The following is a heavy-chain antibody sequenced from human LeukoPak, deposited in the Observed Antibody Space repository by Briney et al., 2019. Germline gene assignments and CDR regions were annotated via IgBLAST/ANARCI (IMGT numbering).Heavy chain of an antibody. CDR1: GGSISSGGYY. V-gene: IGHV4-30-2*01. CDR3: ARQGYCSSTSCYPFDY. J-gene: IGHJ4*02. D-gene: IGHD2-2*01. CDR2: IYHSGST. Sequence: SETLSLTCTVSGGSISSGGYYWSWIRQPPGKGLEWIGYIYHSGSTYYNPSLKSRVTISVDRSKNQFSLKLSSVTAADTAVYYCARQGYCSSTSCYPFDYWGQGTLVTVSS.